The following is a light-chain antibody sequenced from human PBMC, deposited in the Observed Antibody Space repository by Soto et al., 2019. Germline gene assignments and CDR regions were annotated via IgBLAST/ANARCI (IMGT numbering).Light chain of an antibody. Sequence: IVLTQSPGTLSLSPGERCTLSCMASQSVSSNKLAWYQQKPGQAPRLLIYGASTRATGIPARFSGSGSGTEFTLTISSLQSEDFAVYYCQQYDGSPITFGPGTRLDIK. V-gene: IGKV3-20*01. J-gene: IGKJ5*01. CDR2: GAS. CDR3: QQYDGSPIT. CDR1: QSVSSNK.